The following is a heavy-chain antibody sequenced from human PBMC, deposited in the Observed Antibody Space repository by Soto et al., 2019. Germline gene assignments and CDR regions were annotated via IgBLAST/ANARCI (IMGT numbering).Heavy chain of an antibody. CDR1: GFTFSSYA. CDR3: AKFSDNDYSNYRLAPTFTWFDP. V-gene: IGHV3-23*01. D-gene: IGHD4-4*01. CDR2: ISGSGGST. J-gene: IGHJ5*02. Sequence: HPGGSLRLSCAASGFTFSSYAMSWVRQAPGKGLEWVSAISGSGGSTYYADSVKGRFTISRDNSKNTLYLQMNSLRAEDTAVYYCAKFSDNDYSNYRLAPTFTWFDPWGQGTLVTVSS.